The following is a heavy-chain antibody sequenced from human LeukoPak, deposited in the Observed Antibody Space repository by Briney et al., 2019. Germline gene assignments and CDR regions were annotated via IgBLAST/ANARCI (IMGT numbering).Heavy chain of an antibody. CDR3: AKNGAYFDFGSSYYDDH. Sequence: PGGSLRLSCVASGFTFSGYAMSWVRQAPGKGLEWVSVVTESGRTTYYADSVKGRFTISRDRSTNTLYLQMNNLNVEDTAVYYCAKNGAYFDFGSSYYDDHWGQGTLVTVSS. CDR2: VTESGRTT. V-gene: IGHV3-23*01. J-gene: IGHJ4*02. D-gene: IGHD3-3*01. CDR1: GFTFSGYA.